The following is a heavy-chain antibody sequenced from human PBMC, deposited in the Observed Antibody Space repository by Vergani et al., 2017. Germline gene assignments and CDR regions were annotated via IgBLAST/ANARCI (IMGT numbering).Heavy chain of an antibody. CDR1: GYTFTGYY. Sequence: QVQLVQSGAEVKKPGASVKVSCKASGYTFTGYYMHWVRQAPGQGLEWMGWINPNSGGTYYAQKFQGWVTMTRDTSISTAYMALSRLRSDDTAVYYCARDLRPVSVTPRYYYYGMDVWGQGTTVTVSS. V-gene: IGHV1-2*04. D-gene: IGHD4-17*01. CDR3: ARDLRPVSVTPRYYYYGMDV. CDR2: INPNSGGT. J-gene: IGHJ6*02.